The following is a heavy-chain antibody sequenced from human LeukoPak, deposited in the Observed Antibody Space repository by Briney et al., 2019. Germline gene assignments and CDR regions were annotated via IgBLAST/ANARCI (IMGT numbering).Heavy chain of an antibody. CDR3: ARDLAGDAFDI. Sequence: PSEKLSLTCAVYGGPFSGYYWSWIRQPPGKGLEWIGEINHSGSTNDNPSLRSRVTISVDTSKNQFSLKFTSMTAADTAVYYCARDLAGDAFDIWGQGTMVSVSS. CDR1: GGPFSGYY. J-gene: IGHJ3*02. V-gene: IGHV4-34*01. CDR2: INHSGST.